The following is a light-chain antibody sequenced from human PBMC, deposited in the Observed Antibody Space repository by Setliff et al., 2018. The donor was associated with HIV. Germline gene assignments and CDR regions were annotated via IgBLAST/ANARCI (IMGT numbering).Light chain of an antibody. CDR3: GSNTGSNTFV. V-gene: IGLV2-23*01. CDR1: SNDVGRYDL. Sequence: QSALTQPASVSGSPGQSITISCTGTSNDVGRYDLVSWYQQHPARAPKLIIYQATRRPSGVSNRFSGSKSGNVASLTISGLQAEDEADYYCGSNTGSNTFVFGTGTKV. CDR2: QAT. J-gene: IGLJ1*01.